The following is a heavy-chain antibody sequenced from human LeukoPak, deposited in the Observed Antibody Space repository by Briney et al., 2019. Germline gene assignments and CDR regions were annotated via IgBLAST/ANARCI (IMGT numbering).Heavy chain of an antibody. D-gene: IGHD1-20*01. CDR2: INPNSGGT. J-gene: IGHJ5*02. CDR3: TAGTATITAPGPDWFDP. Sequence: ASVTVSCTASGYTFTASYIHWVRQAPGQGLEWMGWINPNSGGTSCAQKFQGRVTMTRDTSITTAYMELRSLRSDDTATYYCTAGTATITAPGPDWFDPWGQGTLVTVSS. CDR1: GYTFTASY. V-gene: IGHV1-2*02.